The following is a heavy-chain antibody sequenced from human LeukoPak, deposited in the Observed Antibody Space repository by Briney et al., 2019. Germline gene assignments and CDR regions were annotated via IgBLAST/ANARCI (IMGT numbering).Heavy chain of an antibody. J-gene: IGHJ4*02. D-gene: IGHD1-26*01. CDR2: IYHSGST. CDR1: GYSISSGYY. CDR3: ARDKGFSGSYYEGGFDY. Sequence: SETLSLTCTVSGYSISSGYYWGWIRQPPGKGLEWIGSIYHSGSTYYNPSLKSRVTISVDTSKNQFSLKLSSVTAADTAVYYCARDKGFSGSYYEGGFDYCGQGTLVTVSS. V-gene: IGHV4-38-2*02.